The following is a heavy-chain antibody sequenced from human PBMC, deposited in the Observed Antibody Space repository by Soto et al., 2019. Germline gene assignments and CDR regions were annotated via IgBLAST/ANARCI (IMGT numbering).Heavy chain of an antibody. Sequence: AASVKVSCKASGGTFSSYAISWVRQAPGQGLEWMGGIIPIFGTANYAQKFQGRVTITADESTSTAYMELSSLRSEDTAVYYCARDFEAVAGSVEYYYGMDVWGQGTTVTVSS. CDR2: IIPIFGTA. D-gene: IGHD6-19*01. CDR3: ARDFEAVAGSVEYYYGMDV. V-gene: IGHV1-69*13. J-gene: IGHJ6*02. CDR1: GGTFSSYA.